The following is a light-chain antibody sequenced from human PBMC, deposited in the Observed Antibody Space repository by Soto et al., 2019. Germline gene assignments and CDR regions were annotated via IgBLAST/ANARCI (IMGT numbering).Light chain of an antibody. J-gene: IGKJ1*01. CDR2: DVS. CDR1: QTISRW. CDR3: QQFKSGTWT. V-gene: IGKV1-5*01. Sequence: DIPMPQSPSTLSASVGATVTITCRASQTISRWLAWYQQKPGKAPKLLLYDVSSLESGVPSRFSGSGSGTEFILTINGLQPDDFATYFCQQFKSGTWTFGQGTKVDIK.